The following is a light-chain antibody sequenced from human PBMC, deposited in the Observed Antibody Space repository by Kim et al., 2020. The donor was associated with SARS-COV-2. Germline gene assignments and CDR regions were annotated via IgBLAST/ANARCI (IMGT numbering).Light chain of an antibody. CDR3: NSYAGNNNFV. Sequence: GHAVSSACPGTSCDCGVFNYVARYQQHPGKAPKLIIYEVTKRPLGVPARFSASKSGNTATLIVSDLQPDDEADYYCNSYAGNNNFVFGGGTQLTVL. J-gene: IGLJ3*02. CDR2: EVT. CDR1: SCDCGVFNY. V-gene: IGLV2-8*01.